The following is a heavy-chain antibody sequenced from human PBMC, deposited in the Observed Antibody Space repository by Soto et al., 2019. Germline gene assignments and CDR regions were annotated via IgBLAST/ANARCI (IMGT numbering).Heavy chain of an antibody. J-gene: IGHJ6*02. CDR2: INSDGSST. CDR1: GFTFSSYW. CDR3: ARDLYFWSGAYSGMDV. V-gene: IGHV3-74*01. Sequence: GWSLRLSCAASGFTFSSYWMHWVRQAPGKGLVWVSLINSDGSSTGYADSVKGRFTISRDNAKNTLYLQMNSLRAEDTAVYYCARDLYFWSGAYSGMDVWGQGTTLTVSS. D-gene: IGHD3-3*01.